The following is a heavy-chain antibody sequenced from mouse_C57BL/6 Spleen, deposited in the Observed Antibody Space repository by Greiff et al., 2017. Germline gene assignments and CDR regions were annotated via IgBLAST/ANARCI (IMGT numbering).Heavy chain of an antibody. V-gene: IGHV5-6*01. CDR3: ARQGVTTRNWFAY. J-gene: IGHJ3*01. D-gene: IGHD2-2*01. CDR1: GFTFSSYG. Sequence: EVQLVESGGDLVKPGGSLKLSCAASGFTFSSYGMSWVRQTPDKRLEWVATISSGGSYPYSPDSVKGRFTISRDIAKNTLYLQMSSLKAEDTAMYYCARQGVTTRNWFAYWGQGTLVTVSA. CDR2: ISSGGSYP.